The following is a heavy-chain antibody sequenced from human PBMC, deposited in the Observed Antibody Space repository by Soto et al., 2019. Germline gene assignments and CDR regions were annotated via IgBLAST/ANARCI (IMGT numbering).Heavy chain of an antibody. CDR1: GDSIGGSHYF. D-gene: IGHD5-18*01. Sequence: QLQLQESGPGLVKPSGTLSLNCIVTGDSIGGSHYFWGWIRQPPGKSLEWIGTVADNGNVFYNPSLSSRLSISRDTSKNQFSVTLNSVTAADTAMYFCARHAHTPLIKTPLAFDIWGQGTMVTVSS. J-gene: IGHJ3*02. CDR2: VADNGNV. CDR3: ARHAHTPLIKTPLAFDI. V-gene: IGHV4-39*01.